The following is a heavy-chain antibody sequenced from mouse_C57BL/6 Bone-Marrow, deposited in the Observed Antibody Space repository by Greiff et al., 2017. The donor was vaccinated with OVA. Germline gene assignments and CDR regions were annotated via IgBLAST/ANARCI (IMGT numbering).Heavy chain of an antibody. V-gene: IGHV3-6*01. CDR2: ISYDGSN. D-gene: IGHD1-1*01. J-gene: IGHJ3*01. CDR1: GYSITSGYY. CDR3: ANYYGSSYFAY. Sequence: EVQLQESGPGLVKPSQSLSLTCSVTGYSITSGYYWNWIRQFPGNKLEWMGYISYDGSNNYNPSLKNRISITRDTSKNQFFLKLNSVTTEDTATYYCANYYGSSYFAYWGRGTLVTVSA.